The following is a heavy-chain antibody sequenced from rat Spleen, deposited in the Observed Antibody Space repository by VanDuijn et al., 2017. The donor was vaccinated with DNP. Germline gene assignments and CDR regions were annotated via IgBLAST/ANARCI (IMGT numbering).Heavy chain of an antibody. CDR3: ATAGYTYYGYNSYAMDA. J-gene: IGHJ4*01. CDR2: IIYDGSRT. CDR1: GFTFSDYN. Sequence: EVQLVESGGGLVQPGRSLKLSCAASGFTFSDYNMAWVRQAPKKGLEWVATIIYDGSRTYYRDSVKGRFTISRDNEKRPLYLKMDSLRSEDTATYYCATAGYTYYGYNSYAMDAWGQGTSVTVSS. D-gene: IGHD1-9*01. V-gene: IGHV5S10*01.